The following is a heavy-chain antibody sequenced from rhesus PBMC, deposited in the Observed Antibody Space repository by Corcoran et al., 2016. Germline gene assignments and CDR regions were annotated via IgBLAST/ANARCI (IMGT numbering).Heavy chain of an antibody. D-gene: IGHD1-20*01. V-gene: IGHV1S2*01. Sequence: QVQLVQSGAEVKKPGSSVKVSCKASGYTFTDYYMHWVRQAPRQGLEWMGWIHPYNGNNKDAQKCQGRGTMTRETTTSTAYMELSSLRSEDTAVYYCARDQGSWNNGGLDSWGQVVVVTVSS. CDR2: IHPYNGNN. CDR1: GYTFTDYY. J-gene: IGHJ6*01. CDR3: ARDQGSWNNGGLDS.